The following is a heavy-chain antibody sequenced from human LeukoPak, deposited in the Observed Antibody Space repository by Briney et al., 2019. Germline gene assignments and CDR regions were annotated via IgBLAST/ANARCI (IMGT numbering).Heavy chain of an antibody. CDR2: ISSSSTYI. J-gene: IGHJ4*02. CDR3: ARDGYNYG. CDR1: GFTFNNYN. V-gene: IGHV3-21*01. D-gene: IGHD5-24*01. Sequence: GGSLRLSCAASGFTFNNYNMNWVRQAPGKGLEWVSFISSSSTYIYYADSVKGRFTISSSNAKNSPYLQMNSLRADDTAVYYCARDGYNYGWGQGTLVTVSS.